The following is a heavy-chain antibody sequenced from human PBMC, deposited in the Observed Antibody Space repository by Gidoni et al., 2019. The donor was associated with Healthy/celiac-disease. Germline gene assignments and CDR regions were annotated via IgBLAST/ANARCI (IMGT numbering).Heavy chain of an antibody. CDR3: ACNYAFDI. CDR2: INHSGST. J-gene: IGHJ3*02. V-gene: IGHV4-34*01. CDR1: GGSFSGYY. Sequence: QVQLQQWGAGLLKPSETLSLPCAVYGGSFSGYYWSWIRQPPGKGLEWLGEINHSGSTNYNPSLKSRVTISVDTSKNQFSLKLSSVTAADTAVYYCACNYAFDIWGQGTMVTVSS.